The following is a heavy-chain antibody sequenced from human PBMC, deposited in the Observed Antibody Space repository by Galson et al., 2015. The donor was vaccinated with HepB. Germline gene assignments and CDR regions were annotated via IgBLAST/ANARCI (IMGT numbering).Heavy chain of an antibody. CDR3: AREGWFGPLEPNYYYGMDV. D-gene: IGHD3-10*01. V-gene: IGHV3-66*02. Sequence: SLRLSCAASGFTVSSNYMSWVRQAPGKGLEWVSVIYSGGSTYYADSVKGRFTISRDNSKNTLYLQMNSLRAEDTAVYYCAREGWFGPLEPNYYYGMDVWGQGTTVTVSS. CDR1: GFTVSSNY. J-gene: IGHJ6*02. CDR2: IYSGGST.